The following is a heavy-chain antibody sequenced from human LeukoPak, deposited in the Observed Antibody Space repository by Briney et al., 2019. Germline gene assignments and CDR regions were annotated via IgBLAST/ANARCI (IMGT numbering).Heavy chain of an antibody. CDR1: GFTFSSYA. V-gene: IGHV3-30*04. Sequence: GGSLRLSCAASGFTFSSYAMHWVGQAPGKGLEWVAVISYDGSNKYYADSVKGRFTISRDNSKNTLYLQMNSLRAEDTAVYYCARDPVLGHYYDSSGYVYWGQGTLVTVSS. D-gene: IGHD3-22*01. CDR2: ISYDGSNK. CDR3: ARDPVLGHYYDSSGYVY. J-gene: IGHJ4*02.